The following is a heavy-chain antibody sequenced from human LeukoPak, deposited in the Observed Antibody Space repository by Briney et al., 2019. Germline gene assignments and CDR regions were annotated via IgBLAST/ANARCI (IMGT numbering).Heavy chain of an antibody. CDR2: ISTSSGYI. CDR3: VREGVGYSYGYAY. Sequence: GGSLRLSCVVSGFTFSSYSMNWVRQAPGKGLEWVSSISTSSGYIYYADSVKGRFTISRDNTKNSLFLQLSRLRAEDTAVYYCVREGVGYSYGYAYWGQGTLVTVSS. D-gene: IGHD5-18*01. V-gene: IGHV3-21*01. J-gene: IGHJ4*02. CDR1: GFTFSSYS.